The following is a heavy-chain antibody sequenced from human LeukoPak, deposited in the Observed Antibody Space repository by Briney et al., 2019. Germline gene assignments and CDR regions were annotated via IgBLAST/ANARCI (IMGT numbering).Heavy chain of an antibody. J-gene: IGHJ5*02. D-gene: IGHD3-3*01. Sequence: PSQTLSLTCTVSGGSINNGGHYWSWIRQHPGKGLEWIGYIYYSGSTYYNPSLKSRVTISVDTSKNQFSLKLSSVTAADTAVYCCSRAITIFGVVTPFDPWGQGTLVTVSS. CDR2: IYYSGST. CDR1: GGSINNGGHY. CDR3: SRAITIFGVVTPFDP. V-gene: IGHV4-31*03.